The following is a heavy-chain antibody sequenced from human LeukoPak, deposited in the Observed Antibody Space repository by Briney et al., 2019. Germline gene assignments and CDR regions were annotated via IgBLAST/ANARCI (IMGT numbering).Heavy chain of an antibody. J-gene: IGHJ4*02. CDR1: GGSFSGYY. D-gene: IGHD3-22*01. CDR2: INHSGST. CDR3: ARRPYYYDSSGYHYFDN. V-gene: IGHV4-34*01. Sequence: SETLSLTCGVYGGSFSGYYWSWLRQPPGKGLEWIGEINHSGSTNYNPSLKSRVTISVDTSKNQFSLKLSSVTAADTAVYYCARRPYYYDSSGYHYFDNWGQGTLVTVSS.